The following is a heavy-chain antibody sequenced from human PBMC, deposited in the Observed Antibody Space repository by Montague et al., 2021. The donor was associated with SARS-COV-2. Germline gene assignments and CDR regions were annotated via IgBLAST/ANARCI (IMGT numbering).Heavy chain of an antibody. J-gene: IGHJ4*02. CDR1: GLTFSTYA. V-gene: IGHV3-23*01. CDR2: ISSGGNK. Sequence: SLRLSWSASGLTFSTYAMNWVRQAPGKGLEWVSGISSGGNKHHADSVKGRFTISRDDSRDTLYLQMHSLRAEDTAMYYCAKNFPGQFYFDDWGQGTLVAVSS. CDR3: AKNFPGQFYFDD. D-gene: IGHD2/OR15-2a*01.